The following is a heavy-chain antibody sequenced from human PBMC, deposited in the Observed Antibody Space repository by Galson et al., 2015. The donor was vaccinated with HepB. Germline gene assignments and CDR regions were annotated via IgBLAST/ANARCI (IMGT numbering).Heavy chain of an antibody. CDR2: IRSKANNYAT. V-gene: IGHV3-73*01. J-gene: IGHJ4*02. CDR1: GFTFSGSA. Sequence: SLRLSCAASGFTFSGSAMHWVRQASGKGLEWVGRIRSKANNYATAYGASVKGRFTISRDDSKSTAYLQMDSLEAEDTAVYYCTRLTDPVTSGYDYWGQGTLVIVSS. CDR3: TRLTDPVTSGYDY. D-gene: IGHD4-11*01.